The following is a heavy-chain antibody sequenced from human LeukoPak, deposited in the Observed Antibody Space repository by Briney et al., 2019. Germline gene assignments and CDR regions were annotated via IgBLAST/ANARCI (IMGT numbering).Heavy chain of an antibody. Sequence: PSETLSLTCTVSGGSISSGSHYWSWIRQPAGKGLDWIGRIYTSGSTNYNPSLKSRVTISVDTSKNQFFLKLSSVTAADTAVFYCARGANYGDSGLDAFDIWGQGTMVTVS. V-gene: IGHV4-61*02. CDR1: GGSISSGSHY. D-gene: IGHD4-17*01. CDR2: IYTSGST. CDR3: ARGANYGDSGLDAFDI. J-gene: IGHJ3*02.